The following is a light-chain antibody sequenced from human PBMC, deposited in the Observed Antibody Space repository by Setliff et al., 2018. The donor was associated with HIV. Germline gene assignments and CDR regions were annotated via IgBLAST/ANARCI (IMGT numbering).Light chain of an antibody. J-gene: IGLJ1*01. CDR1: NIGSKS. Sequence: SYELTQPPSVSVAPGKTARITCGGNNIGSKSEHWYQQKPGQAPVLVIYYDTDRPSGIPERFSGSNSGNTATLTISRVEAGDEADYYCQVWDSSSDHLYVFGTGTKVTVL. CDR3: QVWDSSSDHLYV. CDR2: YDT. V-gene: IGLV3-21*04.